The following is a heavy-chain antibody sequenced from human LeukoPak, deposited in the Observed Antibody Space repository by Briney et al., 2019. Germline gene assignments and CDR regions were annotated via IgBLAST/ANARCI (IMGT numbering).Heavy chain of an antibody. J-gene: IGHJ4*02. CDR3: TRIVQYGSRFEY. D-gene: IGHD6-19*01. CDR2: INPSGGTT. V-gene: IGHV1-46*01. Sequence: ASVKVSCKASGYTFTSYYMHWVRQAPGQGLEWVGLINPSGGTTSYAQKFQGRVTMTRDTSTRTVYMEMSSLRSEDTAVYYCTRIVQYGSRFEYWGQGTPVTVSS. CDR1: GYTFTSYY.